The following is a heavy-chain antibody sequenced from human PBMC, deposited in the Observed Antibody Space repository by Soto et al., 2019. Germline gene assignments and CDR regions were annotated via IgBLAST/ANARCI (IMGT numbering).Heavy chain of an antibody. D-gene: IGHD3-22*01. CDR2: IYYSGST. CDR3: ARLGHVYYYDSSGYREYFQH. Sequence: SETLSLTCTVSGGSISSGGYYWSWIRQHPGKGLEWIGYIYYSGSTYYNPSLKSRVTISVDTSKNQFSLKLSSVTAADTAVYYCARLGHVYYYDSSGYREYFQHWGQGTLVTVSS. V-gene: IGHV4-31*03. CDR1: GGSISSGGYY. J-gene: IGHJ1*01.